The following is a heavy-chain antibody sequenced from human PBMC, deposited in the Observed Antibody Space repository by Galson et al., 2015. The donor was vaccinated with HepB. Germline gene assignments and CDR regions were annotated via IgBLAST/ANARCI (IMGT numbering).Heavy chain of an antibody. Sequence: SLRLSCAASGFTVSGNYMSWVRQAPGKGLEWVSIIYSGGSTYYADSVKGRFTISRDNSKDTLYLQMNNLRAEDTAVYYCASGQYFDFWGQGTLVTVSS. CDR1: GFTVSGNY. CDR3: ASGQYFDF. CDR2: IYSGGST. J-gene: IGHJ4*02. V-gene: IGHV3-53*01. D-gene: IGHD4-11*01.